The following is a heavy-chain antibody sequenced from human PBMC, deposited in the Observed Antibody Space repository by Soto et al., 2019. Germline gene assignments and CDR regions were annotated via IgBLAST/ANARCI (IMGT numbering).Heavy chain of an antibody. CDR1: GDSITSNSYF. D-gene: IGHD1-26*01. V-gene: IGHV4-39*07. J-gene: IGHJ4*02. CDR3: ARRYGSCFDY. Sequence: SETLSLTCTVSGDSITSNSYFWAWIRQPPGKGLEWIGSIYYSGTTYYNPSLKSRVTISVDRSKNQFSLKLSSVTVAVTAVYYFARRYGSCFDYWGQGTLVTVSS. CDR2: IYYSGTT.